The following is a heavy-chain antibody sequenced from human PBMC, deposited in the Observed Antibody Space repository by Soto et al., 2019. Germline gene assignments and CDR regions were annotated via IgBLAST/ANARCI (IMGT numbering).Heavy chain of an antibody. CDR1: GGSFSGYY. CDR3: ARSNTGFDP. V-gene: IGHV4-34*01. J-gene: IGHJ5*02. D-gene: IGHD4-4*01. Sequence: PSETLSLTCAVYGGSFSGYYWSWIRQPPGKGLEWIGQINHSGSTNYNPSLKSRVTISVDTSKNQFSLKVTSVTAADTAVYYCARSNTGFDPWGLGTLVTVS. CDR2: INHSGST.